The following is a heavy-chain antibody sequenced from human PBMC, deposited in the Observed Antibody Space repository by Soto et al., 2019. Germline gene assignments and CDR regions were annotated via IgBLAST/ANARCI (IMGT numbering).Heavy chain of an antibody. CDR1: GFTFSSYA. Sequence: GGSLRLSCAASGFTFSSYAMSWVRQAPGKGLEWVSAISGSGGSTYYADSVKGRFTISRDNSKNTLYLQMNSLRAEDTAVYYCAKHPMIWFGEFSYYYGMDVWGQGTTVTVSS. CDR2: ISGSGGST. CDR3: AKHPMIWFGEFSYYYGMDV. D-gene: IGHD3-10*01. V-gene: IGHV3-23*01. J-gene: IGHJ6*02.